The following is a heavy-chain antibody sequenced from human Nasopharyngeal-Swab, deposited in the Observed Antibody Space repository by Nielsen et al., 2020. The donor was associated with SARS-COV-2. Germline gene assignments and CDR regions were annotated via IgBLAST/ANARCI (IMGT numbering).Heavy chain of an antibody. Sequence: ASVKVSCKASGYTFTGYYMHWVRQAPGQGLEWMGRINPNSGGTNYAQKFQGRVTMTRDTSISTAYMKLSRLSTDDTAVYYCARAGRYYYDSSGYYYDYYYYMDVWGKGTTVTVSS. CDR1: GYTFTGYY. J-gene: IGHJ6*03. D-gene: IGHD3-22*01. V-gene: IGHV1-2*06. CDR2: INPNSGGT. CDR3: ARAGRYYYDSSGYYYDYYYYMDV.